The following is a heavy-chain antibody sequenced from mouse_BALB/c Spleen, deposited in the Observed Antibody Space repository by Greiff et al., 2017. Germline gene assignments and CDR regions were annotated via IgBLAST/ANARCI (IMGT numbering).Heavy chain of an antibody. CDR1: GFTFSSYY. J-gene: IGHJ1*01. V-gene: IGHV5-6-2*01. Sequence: DVHLVESGGGLVKLGGSLKLSCAASGFTFSSYYMSWVRQTPEKRLELVAAINSNGGSTYYPDTVKGRFTISRDNAKNTLYLQMSSLKSEDTALYYCARHEGGWYFDVWGAGTTVTVSS. CDR2: INSNGGST. CDR3: ARHEGGWYFDV.